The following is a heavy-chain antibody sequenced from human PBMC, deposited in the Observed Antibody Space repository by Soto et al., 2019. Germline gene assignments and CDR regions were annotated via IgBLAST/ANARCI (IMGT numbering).Heavy chain of an antibody. CDR1: GDSLSSDSAA. V-gene: IGHV6-1*01. CDR3: ARDREGYCSSSTCYQTPQYFYGMDV. CDR2: TYYRSQWYN. J-gene: IGHJ6*02. Sequence: PPQALSLTCAISGDSLSSDSAAWNWIRQSPSRGLEWLGRTYYRSQWYNDYAVSVKSRITINPDTSKNQFSLQLNSVTPEDTAVYYCARDREGYCSSSTCYQTPQYFYGMDVWGQGTTVTASS. D-gene: IGHD2-2*01.